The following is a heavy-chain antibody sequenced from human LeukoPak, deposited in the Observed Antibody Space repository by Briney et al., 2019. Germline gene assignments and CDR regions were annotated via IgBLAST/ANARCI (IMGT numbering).Heavy chain of an antibody. D-gene: IGHD6-19*01. CDR2: ISGSGGST. CDR3: AKDKSSGWGKYYFDY. Sequence: GGSLRLSCAASGFTFSNSAMSWVRQAPGKGLEWVSAISGSGGSTYYADSVKGRFTISRDNSKNTLYLQMNSLRAEDTAVYYCAKDKSSGWGKYYFDYWGQGTLVTVSS. J-gene: IGHJ4*02. CDR1: GFTFSNSA. V-gene: IGHV3-23*01.